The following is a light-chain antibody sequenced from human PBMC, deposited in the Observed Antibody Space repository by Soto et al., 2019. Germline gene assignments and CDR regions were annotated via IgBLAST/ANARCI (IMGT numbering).Light chain of an antibody. CDR3: QQDTSWLSWT. CDR1: QRVNSN. Sequence: EIVMTQFPATLSVSPGERATLSCRASQRVNSNVAWYQQKPGQAPRLLIYDASTRATGVSARFSGSGSGTEFTLTISSLQSEDFAVYHCQQDTSWLSWTFGQGTKV. J-gene: IGKJ1*01. CDR2: DAS. V-gene: IGKV3-15*01.